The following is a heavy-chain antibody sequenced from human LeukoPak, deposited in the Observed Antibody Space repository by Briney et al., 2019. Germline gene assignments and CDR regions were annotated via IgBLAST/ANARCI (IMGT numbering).Heavy chain of an antibody. D-gene: IGHD2-15*01. CDR3: AKDWYDY. CDR1: GFTFNSIS. V-gene: IGHV3-21*04. Sequence: GGSLRLSCAASGFTFNSISMNWVRQAPGKGLEWVSSISSSSRYIFYADSVKGRFTISRDNSKNTLYLQMNSLSVDDTAIYYCAKDWYDYWGQGTLVTVSS. J-gene: IGHJ4*02. CDR2: ISSSSRYI.